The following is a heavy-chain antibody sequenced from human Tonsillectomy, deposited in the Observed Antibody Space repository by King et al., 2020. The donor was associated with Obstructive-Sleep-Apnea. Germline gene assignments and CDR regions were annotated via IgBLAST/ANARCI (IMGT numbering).Heavy chain of an antibody. CDR3: ARASDGAYYYYYYGMDV. CDR1: GFTFSTYW. Sequence: VQLVESGGGLVQPGGSLRLSCAASGFTFSTYWMSWVRQAPGKGLEWVANIKQDGSEKYYVDSVKGRFTISRDNAKNSLYLQMNSLRAEDTAVYYCARASDGAYYYYYYGMDVWGQGTTVTVSS. CDR2: IKQDGSEK. V-gene: IGHV3-7*03. D-gene: IGHD4-17*01. J-gene: IGHJ6*02.